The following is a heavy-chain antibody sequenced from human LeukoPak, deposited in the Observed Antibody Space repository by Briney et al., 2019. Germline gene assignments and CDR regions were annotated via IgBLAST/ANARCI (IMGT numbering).Heavy chain of an antibody. V-gene: IGHV3-53*01. CDR3: AGRAPRGDPPADY. CDR2: IYSGGST. Sequence: GGSLRLSCAASGFTVSSNYMSWVRQAPGKGLEWVSVIYSGGSTYYADSVKGRFTISRDNSKNTLYLQMNSLRAEDTAVYYCAGRAPRGDPPADYWGQGTLVTVSS. J-gene: IGHJ4*02. D-gene: IGHD2-21*02. CDR1: GFTVSSNY.